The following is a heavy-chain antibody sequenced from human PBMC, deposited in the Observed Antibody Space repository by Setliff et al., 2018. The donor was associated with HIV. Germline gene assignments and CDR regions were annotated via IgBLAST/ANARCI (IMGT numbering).Heavy chain of an antibody. V-gene: IGHV3-23*01. CDR1: GFTFTSYA. J-gene: IGHJ3*02. CDR3: ARRRGYCSGGECPGKSFDI. Sequence: GGSLRLSCAASGFTFTSYAMNWVRQAPGKGLEWVSGISGSGGGTYYADSVKGRFTISRDNSQNALYLQRDSLRAEDTAVYYCARRRGYCSGGECPGKSFDIWGQGTMVTVSS. D-gene: IGHD2-15*01. CDR2: ISGSGGGT.